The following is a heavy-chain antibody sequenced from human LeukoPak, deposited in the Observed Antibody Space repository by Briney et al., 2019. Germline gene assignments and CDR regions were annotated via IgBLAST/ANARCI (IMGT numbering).Heavy chain of an antibody. J-gene: IGHJ4*02. Sequence: GGSLRLSCAASGFTFSDYAMSWVRQAPGKGLEWVAVISYDGSNKYYADSVKGRFTISRDNSKNTLYLQMNSLRAEDTAVYYCAKDDYYDSSGPADWGQGTLVTVSS. CDR1: GFTFSDYA. D-gene: IGHD3-22*01. V-gene: IGHV3-30*18. CDR3: AKDDYYDSSGPAD. CDR2: ISYDGSNK.